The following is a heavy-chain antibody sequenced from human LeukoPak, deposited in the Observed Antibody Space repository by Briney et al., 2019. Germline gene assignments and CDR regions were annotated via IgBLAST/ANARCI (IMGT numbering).Heavy chain of an antibody. V-gene: IGHV1-2*02. J-gene: IGHJ4*02. CDR2: INPNSGGT. CDR3: ARDREAAAYYFDY. CDR1: GYTFTGYY. Sequence: GASVKVSCKASGYTFTGYYMHWVRQAPGQGLEWMGWINPNSGGTNYAQKFQGGVTMTRDTSISTAYMELSRLRSDDTAVYYCARDREAAAYYFDYWGQGTLVTVSS. D-gene: IGHD6-13*01.